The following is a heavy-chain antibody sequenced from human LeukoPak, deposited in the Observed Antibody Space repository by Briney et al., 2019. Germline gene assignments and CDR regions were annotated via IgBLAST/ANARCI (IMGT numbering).Heavy chain of an antibody. CDR2: IWYDGSNK. CDR3: ARVETNWGLGSDI. Sequence: GGSLRLSCAASGFTFSSYGMHWVRQAPGKGLEWVAVIWYDGSNKYYADSVKGRYTISRDNSKNTLYLQMNSLRAEDTAVYYCARVETNWGLGSDIWGQGTMVTVSA. CDR1: GFTFSSYG. J-gene: IGHJ3*02. D-gene: IGHD7-27*01. V-gene: IGHV3-33*01.